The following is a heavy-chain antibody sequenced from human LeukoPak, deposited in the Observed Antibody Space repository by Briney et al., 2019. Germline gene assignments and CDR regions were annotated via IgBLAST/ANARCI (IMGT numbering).Heavy chain of an antibody. D-gene: IGHD3-10*01. CDR2: ISGSGGST. V-gene: IGHV3-23*01. Sequence: TGGSLRLSCAASGFIFSSYALSWVRLAPGKGPEWVSTISGSGGSTYYADAVKGRFTISRDNSKNTLCLQMNSLRAEDTAVYSCARASGPFDYWGQGTLVTVSS. J-gene: IGHJ4*02. CDR3: ARASGPFDY. CDR1: GFIFSSYA.